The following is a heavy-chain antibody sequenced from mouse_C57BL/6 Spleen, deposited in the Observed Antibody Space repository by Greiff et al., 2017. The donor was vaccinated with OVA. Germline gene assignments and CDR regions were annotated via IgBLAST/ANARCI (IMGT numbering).Heavy chain of an antibody. Sequence: DVQLVESGGGLVKPGGSLKLSCAASGFTFSSYAMSWVRQTPEKRLEWVATISDGGSYTYYPDNVKGRFTISRDNAKNNLYLQMSHLKSEDTAMYYCARVEDYDGGFAYWGQGTLVTVSA. CDR1: GFTFSSYA. CDR2: ISDGGSYT. D-gene: IGHD2-4*01. J-gene: IGHJ3*01. CDR3: ARVEDYDGGFAY. V-gene: IGHV5-4*01.